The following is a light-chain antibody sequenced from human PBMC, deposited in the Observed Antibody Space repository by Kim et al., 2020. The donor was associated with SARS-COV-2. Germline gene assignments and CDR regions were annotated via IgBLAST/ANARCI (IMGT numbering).Light chain of an antibody. CDR3: QQYNKWPT. CDR2: GAS. CDR1: QSISIN. Sequence: ETLMTQSPATLSVSPGERATLSCRASQSISINLAWYQQKPGQAPRLLIYGASTRATGVPARFSGSGSGTEFTLTVSSLRSEDFAVYYCQQYNKWPTFGGGTKVDIK. V-gene: IGKV3-15*01. J-gene: IGKJ4*01.